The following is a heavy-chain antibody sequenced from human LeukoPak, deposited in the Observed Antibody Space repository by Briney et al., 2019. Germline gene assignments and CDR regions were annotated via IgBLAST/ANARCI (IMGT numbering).Heavy chain of an antibody. J-gene: IGHJ6*02. CDR2: IYYSGST. Sequence: SETLSLTCTVSGGSISSYYWSWIRQPPGKGLEWIGYIYYSGSTNYNPSLKSRVTISVDTSKNQFSLKLSSVTAADTAVYYCARDSRYCSSTRRYTDYYYYGMDVWGQGTTVNVSS. D-gene: IGHD2-2*02. V-gene: IGHV4-59*01. CDR3: ARDSRYCSSTRRYTDYYYYGMDV. CDR1: GGSISSYY.